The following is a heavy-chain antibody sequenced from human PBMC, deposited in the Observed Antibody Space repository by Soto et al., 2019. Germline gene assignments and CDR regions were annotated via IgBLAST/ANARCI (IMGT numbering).Heavy chain of an antibody. CDR2: ISPGGGTT. J-gene: IGHJ3*01. D-gene: IGHD3-22*01. CDR3: ARAHYDSDAFDF. V-gene: IGHV1-46*03. CDR1: GYTFTTNF. Sequence: VQLVQSGAEVKKPGASVKISCKASGYTFTTNFIHWIRQAPGQGLEWVGIISPGGGTTVYAQKFQGRVTMTRDTSTSTVYMELRSLRSEDTAVFYYARAHYDSDAFDFWGQGTMVIVSS.